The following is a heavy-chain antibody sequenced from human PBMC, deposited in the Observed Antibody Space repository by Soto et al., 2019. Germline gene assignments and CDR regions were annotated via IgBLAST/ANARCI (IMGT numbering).Heavy chain of an antibody. CDR1: GGSISSGGYY. J-gene: IGHJ4*02. Sequence: SETLSLTCTVFGGSISSGGYYWSWIRQHPGKGLEWIGYIYYSGSTYYNPSLKSRVTIPVDTSKNQFSLKLSSVTAADTAVYYCARSGYSYGPNPLLYWGQGTLVTVSS. V-gene: IGHV4-31*03. CDR2: IYYSGST. D-gene: IGHD5-18*01. CDR3: ARSGYSYGPNPLLY.